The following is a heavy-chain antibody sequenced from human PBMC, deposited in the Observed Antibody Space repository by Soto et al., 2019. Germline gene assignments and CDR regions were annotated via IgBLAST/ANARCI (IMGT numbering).Heavy chain of an antibody. Sequence: ASVKVSCKTSGYIFTDHLIHWVRQSPGQGLQWGGWVHPDSGGTNVAQAFQDRVTMTADTSITTAYMDLARLRPDDTAIFYCARGAQGFFPVSGIYFYFDHWGQGTPVTVS. CDR2: VHPDSGGT. D-gene: IGHD3-22*01. CDR1: GYIFTDHL. J-gene: IGHJ4*02. V-gene: IGHV1-2*02. CDR3: ARGAQGFFPVSGIYFYFDH.